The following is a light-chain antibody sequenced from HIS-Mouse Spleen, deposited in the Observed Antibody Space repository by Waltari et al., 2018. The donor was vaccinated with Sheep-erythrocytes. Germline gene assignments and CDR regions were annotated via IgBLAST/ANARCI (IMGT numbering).Light chain of an antibody. J-gene: IGLJ3*02. Sequence: QSALTQPASGSGSPGQSITISCTGTSSDVWSDNLFSWYQQHPGKATKLMIYEGSKRPSGVSNRFSGSKSGNTASLTISGLQAEDEADYYCCSYAGSSTPWVFGGGTKLTVL. V-gene: IGLV2-23*01. CDR3: CSYAGSSTPWV. CDR1: SSDVWSDNL. CDR2: EGS.